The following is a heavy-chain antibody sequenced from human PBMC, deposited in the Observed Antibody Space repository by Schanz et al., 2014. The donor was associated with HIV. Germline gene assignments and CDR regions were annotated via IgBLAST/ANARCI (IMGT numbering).Heavy chain of an antibody. J-gene: IGHJ6*02. D-gene: IGHD3-16*02. CDR2: ISYDGSNQ. Sequence: QVQLVESGGGVVQPGRSLRLSCAASGFTFRSYGMHWVRQAPGKGLEWVAVISYDGSNQYYADSVKGRFTISRDNSKNTLYLEMNSLRAEDTAVYYCAKMEMAIVRWYYGMDVWGQGTTVTVSS. CDR1: GFTFRSYG. V-gene: IGHV3-30-3*02. CDR3: AKMEMAIVRWYYGMDV.